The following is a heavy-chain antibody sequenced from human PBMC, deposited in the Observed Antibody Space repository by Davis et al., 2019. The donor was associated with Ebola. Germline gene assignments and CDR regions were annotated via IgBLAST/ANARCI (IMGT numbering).Heavy chain of an antibody. Sequence: PGGSLRLSCAASGFTFSSYSMNWVRQAPGKGLEWVSYISSSSSTIYYADSVKGRFTISRDNAKNSLYLQMNSLRAEDTAVYYCARDSNKYSSSYDYWGQGTLVTVSS. J-gene: IGHJ4*02. CDR2: ISSSSSTI. CDR3: ARDSNKYSSSYDY. CDR1: GFTFSSYS. V-gene: IGHV3-48*04. D-gene: IGHD6-13*01.